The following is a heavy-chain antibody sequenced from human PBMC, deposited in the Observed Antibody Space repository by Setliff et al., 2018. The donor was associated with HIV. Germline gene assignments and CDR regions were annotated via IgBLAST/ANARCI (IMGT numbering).Heavy chain of an antibody. CDR2: TSHSGST. CDR3: VTTDYSGYDSVWFDP. D-gene: IGHD5-12*01. CDR1: GGFISSSSYY. J-gene: IGHJ5*02. V-gene: IGHV4-39*07. Sequence: SETLSLTCTVSGGFISSSSYYWGWIRQPPGKGLEWIASTSHSGSTGYNPSLRSRVTISLDTSKNQVSLNMRSVTATDTGVYYCVTTDYSGYDSVWFDPWGQGTLVTVSS.